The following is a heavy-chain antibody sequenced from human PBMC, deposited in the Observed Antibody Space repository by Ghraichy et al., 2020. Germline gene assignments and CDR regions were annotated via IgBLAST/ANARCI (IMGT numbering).Heavy chain of an antibody. D-gene: IGHD6-19*01. CDR3: ARDRIAVVGMVYYYYYGMDV. Sequence: SQTLSLTCAISGDSVSSNSAAWNWIRQSPSRGLVWLGRTYYRSKWYNDYAVSVKSRITINPDTSKNQFSLQLNSVTPEDTAVYYCARDRIAVVGMVYYYYYGMDVWGQGTTVTVSS. CDR2: TYYRSKWYN. CDR1: GDSVSSNSAA. V-gene: IGHV6-1*01. J-gene: IGHJ6*02.